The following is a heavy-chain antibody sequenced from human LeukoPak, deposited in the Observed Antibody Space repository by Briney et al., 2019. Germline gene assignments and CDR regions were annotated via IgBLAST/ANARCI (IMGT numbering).Heavy chain of an antibody. CDR3: ARDRSTRGVITPNWFDP. V-gene: IGHV3-48*02. CDR1: GFTSSSYN. CDR2: ISSSSHAI. J-gene: IGHJ5*02. Sequence: PGGSLRLSCAASGFTSSSYNMNWVRQAPGKGLEWVSYISSSSHAIYYTDSVKGRFTISRDNAKNSLYLQMNSLRDGDTAVYYCARDRSTRGVITPNWFDPWGQGTLVTVSS. D-gene: IGHD3-10*01.